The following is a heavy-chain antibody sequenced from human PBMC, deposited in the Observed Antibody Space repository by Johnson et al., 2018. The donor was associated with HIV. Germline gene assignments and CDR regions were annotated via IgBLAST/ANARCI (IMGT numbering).Heavy chain of an antibody. CDR3: ARATYYYDTSGYLTRPRAFDV. V-gene: IGHV3-30*04. D-gene: IGHD3-22*01. CDR2: ISYDGSNK. CDR1: GFRFSSYA. Sequence: QVQLVESGGGVVQPGRSLRLSCVASGFRFSSYAVHWVRQAPGKGLEWVAVISYDGSNKYYADSVKGRFTISRDNSKNTMYLQMNSLRAGDTAVYYCARATYYYDTSGYLTRPRAFDVWGLGTMVTVSS. J-gene: IGHJ3*01.